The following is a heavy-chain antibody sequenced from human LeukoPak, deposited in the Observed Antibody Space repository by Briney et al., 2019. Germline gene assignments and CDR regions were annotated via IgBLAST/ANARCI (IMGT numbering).Heavy chain of an antibody. Sequence: GGSLRLSCAASGFTFSTYGMHCVRQAPGKGLEWVTFIRYDGSDKYYADSVKGRFTISRDNSKKTLYLHMNRLRAEDTAVYYCATNSLPDHFDDWGQGTLVTVSS. CDR1: GFTFSTYG. J-gene: IGHJ4*02. CDR3: ATNSLPDHFDD. CDR2: IRYDGSDK. D-gene: IGHD2-21*02. V-gene: IGHV3-30*02.